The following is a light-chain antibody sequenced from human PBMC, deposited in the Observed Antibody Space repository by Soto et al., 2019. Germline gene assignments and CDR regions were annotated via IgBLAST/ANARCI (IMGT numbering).Light chain of an antibody. J-gene: IGLJ3*02. V-gene: IGLV2-14*03. CDR2: DVN. Sequence: QSALTQPASVSGSPGQSVTLSCTGTSNDVAGYNSVSWYQRHPGKAPKLMIYDVNIRPSGVSNRFSGSKSGNTASLTISGLQAEDEADYYCSSYTTHNTLVFGEGTKLAGL. CDR1: SNDVAGYNS. CDR3: SSYTTHNTLV.